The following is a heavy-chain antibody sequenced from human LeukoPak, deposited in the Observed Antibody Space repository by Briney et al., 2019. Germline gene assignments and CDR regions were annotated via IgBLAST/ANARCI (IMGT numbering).Heavy chain of an antibody. CDR3: AKDQVSGDYDPYYYYMDV. CDR2: ISSNGGST. CDR1: GFTFSSYA. J-gene: IGHJ6*03. D-gene: IGHD2-21*02. V-gene: IGHV3-64*01. Sequence: PGGSLRLSCAASGFTFSSYAMHWVRQAPGKGLEYVSAISSNGGSTYYANSVKGRFTISRDNSKNTLYLQMNSLRAEDTAVYYCAKDQVSGDYDPYYYYMDVWGKGTTVTVSS.